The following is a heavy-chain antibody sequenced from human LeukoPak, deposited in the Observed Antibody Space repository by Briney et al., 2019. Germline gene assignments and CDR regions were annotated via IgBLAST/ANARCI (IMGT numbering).Heavy chain of an antibody. CDR1: GDSISGGSYY. J-gene: IGHJ4*02. Sequence: SETLSLTCTVSGDSISGGSYYWTWIRQPAGKGLEWIGRIYTSGSTNYNPSLKSRVTISIDTSKNQFSLKLSSVTAADTAVYYCATLGYSSGTDYWGLGTRVTVSS. V-gene: IGHV4-61*02. CDR3: ATLGYSSGTDY. CDR2: IYTSGST. D-gene: IGHD5-18*01.